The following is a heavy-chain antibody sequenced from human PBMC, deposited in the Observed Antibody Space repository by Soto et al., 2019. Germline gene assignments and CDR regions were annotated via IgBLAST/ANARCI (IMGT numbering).Heavy chain of an antibody. CDR1: GFTFSTFT. D-gene: IGHD6-6*01. J-gene: IGHJ5*02. CDR2: ISTNSRSI. CDR3: ARGFSSSSWFDP. V-gene: IGHV3-21*01. Sequence: GGSLRLSCAASGFTFSTFTMNWVRQAPGKGLEWVSSISTNSRSIYYADSVKGRFTISRDNAKNSLSLQMNSLTTEDTAVYYCARGFSSSSWFDPWGQGTLVTVSS.